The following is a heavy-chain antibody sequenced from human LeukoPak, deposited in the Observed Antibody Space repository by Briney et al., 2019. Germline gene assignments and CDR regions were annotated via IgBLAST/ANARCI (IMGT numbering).Heavy chain of an antibody. CDR3: AKTRPLDSSSWSHGDY. CDR2: ISGSGDST. J-gene: IGHJ4*02. Sequence: GGSQRLSCAASGFTFSSYAMSGVRQAPGKGLEWVSAISGSGDSTYYGDSVKGRFTISRDNSKNTLYLQMNSLRAEDTAVYYCAKTRPLDSSSWSHGDYWGQGTLVTVSS. V-gene: IGHV3-23*01. CDR1: GFTFSSYA. D-gene: IGHD6-13*01.